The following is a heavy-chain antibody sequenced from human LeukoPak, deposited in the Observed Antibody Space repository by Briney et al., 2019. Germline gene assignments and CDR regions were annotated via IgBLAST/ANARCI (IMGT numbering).Heavy chain of an antibody. D-gene: IGHD2-2*01. V-gene: IGHV3-11*06. J-gene: IGHJ6*02. CDR3: AKDCSSTSCYVFWEPGYGMDV. Sequence: GGSLRLSCAASGFTFSDYYMSWIRQAPGKGLEWVSHISSSRSYTNYADSVKGRFTISRDNAKNSLYLQMNSLRAEDTAVYYCAKDCSSTSCYVFWEPGYGMDVWGQGTTVTVSS. CDR2: ISSSRSYT. CDR1: GFTFSDYY.